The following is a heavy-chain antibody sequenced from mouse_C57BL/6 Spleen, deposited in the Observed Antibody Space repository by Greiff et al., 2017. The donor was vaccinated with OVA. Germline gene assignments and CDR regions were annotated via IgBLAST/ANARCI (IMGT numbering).Heavy chain of an antibody. CDR1: GYTFTSYW. V-gene: IGHV1-52*01. Sequence: QVQLQQPGAELVRPGSSVKLSCKASGYTFTSYWMHWVKQRPIQGLEWIGNIDPSDSETHYNQKFKDKATLTVDKSSSTAYMQISSLTSEDSAVYYCARGGYGNYDFDVWGTGTTVTVSS. CDR3: ARGGYGNYDFDV. CDR2: IDPSDSET. D-gene: IGHD2-1*01. J-gene: IGHJ1*03.